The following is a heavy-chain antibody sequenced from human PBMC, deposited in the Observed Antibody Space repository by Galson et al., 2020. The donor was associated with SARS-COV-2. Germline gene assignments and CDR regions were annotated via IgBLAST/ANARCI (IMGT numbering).Heavy chain of an antibody. V-gene: IGHV4-31*03. CDR1: GGSISSGGYY. CDR2: IYYSGST. J-gene: IGHJ6*02. CDR3: ARDCIDYYDSDRANYYYGMDV. D-gene: IGHD3-22*01. Sequence: SETLSLTCTVSGGSISSGGYYWSWIRQHPGKGLEWIGYIYYSGSTYYNPSLKSRVTISVDTSKNQFSLKLSSVTAADTAVYYCARDCIDYYDSDRANYYYGMDVGGQGTTVTVSS.